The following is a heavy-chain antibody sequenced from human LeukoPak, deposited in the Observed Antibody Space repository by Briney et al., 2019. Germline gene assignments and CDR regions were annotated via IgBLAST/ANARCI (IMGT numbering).Heavy chain of an antibody. CDR1: GFTFTEYY. CDR3: ARGGYCSSTSCYIWFDP. J-gene: IGHJ5*02. Sequence: GGSLRLSCAASGFTFTEYYMNWIRQAPGRGLEWISYISNSGRTIDYADSVKGRFTISRDNAKKSLYLQMNSLRVEDTAVYYCARGGYCSSTSCYIWFDPWGQGTLVTVSS. CDR2: ISNSGRTI. D-gene: IGHD2-2*03. V-gene: IGHV3-11*01.